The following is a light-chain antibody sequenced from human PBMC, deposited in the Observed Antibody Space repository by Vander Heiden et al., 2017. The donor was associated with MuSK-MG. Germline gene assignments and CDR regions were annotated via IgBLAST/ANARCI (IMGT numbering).Light chain of an antibody. CDR3: QQYDNTPSWT. CDR2: WAS. Sequence: DIVLTQSPDSLAVSLGERATINCKSSQSVFYSSNNKNYLAWYQQKPGQPPKLLIYWASTRASGVPDRFTGSGSGTDFTLAISTLQAEDVAVYYCQQYDNTPSWTFGQGTKVEVK. V-gene: IGKV4-1*01. J-gene: IGKJ1*01. CDR1: QSVFYSSNNKNY.